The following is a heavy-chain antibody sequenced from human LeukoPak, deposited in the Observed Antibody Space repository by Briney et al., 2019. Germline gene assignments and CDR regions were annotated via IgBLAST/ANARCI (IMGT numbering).Heavy chain of an antibody. V-gene: IGHV4-59*01. Sequence: PSETLSLTCLVSGGPIRSFYWSWIRQSPGRGLEWIGNIHSTGSTTYRPSLRSRATISVDTSKNQLSLELRSVTAADTAVYFCARGASYYDYWGQGNLVTVSS. CDR3: ARGASYYDY. CDR1: GGPIRSFY. J-gene: IGHJ4*02. D-gene: IGHD4/OR15-4a*01. CDR2: IHSTGST.